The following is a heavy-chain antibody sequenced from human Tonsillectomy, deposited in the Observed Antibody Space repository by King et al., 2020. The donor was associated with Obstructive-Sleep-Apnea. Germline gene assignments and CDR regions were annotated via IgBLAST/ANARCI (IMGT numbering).Heavy chain of an antibody. CDR1: GGTFSNNA. D-gene: IGHD4-17*01. Sequence: VQLVQSGAEVKKPGSSVKVSCKTSGGTFSNNAITWVRQAPGQGLEWMGGIIPIRGTIDYEQKFQGRVTITADKSTSTAYMELSSLTSEDTAVYYCARNGVHLNYHGMDVWGRGTTVTVSS. J-gene: IGHJ6*02. V-gene: IGHV1-69*14. CDR3: ARNGVHLNYHGMDV. CDR2: IIPIRGTI.